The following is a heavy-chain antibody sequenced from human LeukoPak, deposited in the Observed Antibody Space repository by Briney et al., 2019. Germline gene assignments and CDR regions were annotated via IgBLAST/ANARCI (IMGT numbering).Heavy chain of an antibody. CDR3: AKYLSRALDY. D-gene: IGHD2/OR15-2a*01. CDR2: INHDGIHT. V-gene: IGHV3-7*01. Sequence: PGGSLRLSCVASGFTFSNNWMAWVRPAPGKGPELVAHINHDGIHTGYVDSVKGRFTISRDNSKNSLYLQLNSLRAEDTAMYYCAKYLSRALDYWGQGSLITVSS. J-gene: IGHJ4*02. CDR1: GFTFSNNW.